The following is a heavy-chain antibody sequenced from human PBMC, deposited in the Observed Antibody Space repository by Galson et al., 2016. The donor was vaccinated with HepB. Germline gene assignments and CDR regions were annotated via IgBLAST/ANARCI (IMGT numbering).Heavy chain of an antibody. Sequence: SLRLSCAASGFTFSTYSMNWVRQAPGKGLERVSGISGNGGDTYYADSVKGRFTISRDNSKNTVYLQMNSLRVEDTAVYYCAKGLDYSVSIGYSYLQYWGQGTQVTVSS. CDR2: ISGNGGDT. D-gene: IGHD3-22*01. CDR1: GFTFSTYS. V-gene: IGHV3-23*01. CDR3: AKGLDYSVSIGYSYLQY. J-gene: IGHJ4*02.